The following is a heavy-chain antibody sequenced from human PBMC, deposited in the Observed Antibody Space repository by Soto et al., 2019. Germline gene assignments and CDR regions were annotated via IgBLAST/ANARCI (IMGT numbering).Heavy chain of an antibody. CDR2: ISSSSSYI. CDR3: ARDLEGLELPSSLDY. Sequence: GGSLRLSCAASGFTFSSYSMNWVRQAPGKGLEWVSSISSSSSYIYYADSVKGRFTISRDNAKNSLYLQMSSLRAEDTAVYYCARDLEGLELPSSLDYWGQGTLVTVSS. J-gene: IGHJ4*02. D-gene: IGHD1-7*01. V-gene: IGHV3-21*01. CDR1: GFTFSSYS.